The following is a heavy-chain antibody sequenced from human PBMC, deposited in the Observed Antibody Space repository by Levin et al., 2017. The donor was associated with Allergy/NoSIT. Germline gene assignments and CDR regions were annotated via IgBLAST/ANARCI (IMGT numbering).Heavy chain of an antibody. J-gene: IGHJ4*02. D-gene: IGHD4-11*01. Sequence: SSSPCNTNYAQKLQGRVTMTTDTSTSTAYMELRSLRSDDTAVYYCARGGVYSNYYDYWGQGTLVTVSS. CDR2: SSSPCNT. V-gene: IGHV1-18*01. CDR3: ARGGVYSNYYDY.